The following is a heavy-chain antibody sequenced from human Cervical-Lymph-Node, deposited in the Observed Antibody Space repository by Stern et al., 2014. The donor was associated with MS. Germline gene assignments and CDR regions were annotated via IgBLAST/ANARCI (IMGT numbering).Heavy chain of an antibody. CDR1: GFIFRNYG. CDR2: ISGSRSAI. V-gene: IGHV3-48*02. J-gene: IGHJ4*02. Sequence: DVQLVESGGGLVQPGGSLRLSCAASGFIFRNYGMNWVRQAPGKGLEWVAYISGSRSAIFYADSVKGRISVSRDNAKNSLHLQMTSLRDEDTAVYYCARDHYDYIWGSYRYTENFFDFWGQGTLVTVSP. D-gene: IGHD3-16*02. CDR3: ARDHYDYIWGSYRYTENFFDF.